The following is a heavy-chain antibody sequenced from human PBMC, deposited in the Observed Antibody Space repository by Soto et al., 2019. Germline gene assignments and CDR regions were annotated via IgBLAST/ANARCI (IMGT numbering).Heavy chain of an antibody. CDR1: GGTFSSYT. Sequence: QVQLVQSGAEVKKPGSSVKVSCKASGGTFSSYTISWLRQAPGQGRDWMGRIIPILGIANYAQKFQGRVTITEDKSTSTAYMELSSLRSEDTAVYYCAREFMVRGVIIVDYWGQGTLVTVSS. CDR2: IIPILGIA. D-gene: IGHD3-10*01. V-gene: IGHV1-69*08. CDR3: AREFMVRGVIIVDY. J-gene: IGHJ4*02.